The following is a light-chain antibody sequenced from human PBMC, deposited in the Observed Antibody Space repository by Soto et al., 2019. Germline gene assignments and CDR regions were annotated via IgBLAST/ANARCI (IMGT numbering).Light chain of an antibody. Sequence: EIVLTQSPATLSLSPGERARLSCRASQSVSSYLAWYQQKPGQAPRLLIYDASNRATGIPARFSGSGSGTDFTLTISSLEPEDFAVYYCQQRSNWPPITFGQGTRLVIK. CDR2: DAS. J-gene: IGKJ5*01. V-gene: IGKV3-11*01. CDR1: QSVSSY. CDR3: QQRSNWPPIT.